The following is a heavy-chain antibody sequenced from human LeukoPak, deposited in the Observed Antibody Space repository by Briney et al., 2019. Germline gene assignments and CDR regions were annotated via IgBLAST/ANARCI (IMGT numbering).Heavy chain of an antibody. D-gene: IGHD3-3*01. J-gene: IGHJ4*02. CDR3: AREENDRILEWLLSSGFDY. CDR2: IYYSGST. CDR1: GGSISSSSYY. Sequence: PSETLSLTCTVSGGSISSSSYYWGWIRQPPGKGLEWIGSIYYSGSTYYNPSLKSRVTISVDTSKNQFSLKLSSVTAADTAVYYCAREENDRILEWLLSSGFDYWGQGTLVTVSS. V-gene: IGHV4-39*02.